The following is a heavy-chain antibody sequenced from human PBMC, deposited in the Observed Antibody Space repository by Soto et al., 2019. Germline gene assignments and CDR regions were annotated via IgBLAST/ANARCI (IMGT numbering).Heavy chain of an antibody. J-gene: IGHJ4*02. V-gene: IGHV1-18*01. CDR2: ISVYNGNK. CDR3: ARELQLRVCDY. Sequence: ASVKVSCKASGYTFSSYGISWVRQGPGQGLEWMGWISVYNGNKMYAQKFQGRVTMTTDTSTSTAYMELRSLRSDDTAVYYCARELQLRVCDYWGQGTLVTVSS. D-gene: IGHD1-7*01. CDR1: GYTFSSYG.